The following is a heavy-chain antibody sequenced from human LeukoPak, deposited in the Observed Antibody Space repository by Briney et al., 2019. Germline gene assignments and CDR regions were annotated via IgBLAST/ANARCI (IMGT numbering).Heavy chain of an antibody. J-gene: IGHJ5*02. V-gene: IGHV3-20*04. CDR2: INWNGAWT. D-gene: IGHD3-22*01. Sequence: GSLRLSCAASGFKFDDYGMSWVRQAQGKGLEWVCDINWNGAWTGYADSVKGRFTISRDNAKNSLYLQMNSLRAEDTALYYCAGYYYDSSRGFDLWGQGTLVTVSA. CDR1: GFKFDDYG. CDR3: AGYYYDSSRGFDL.